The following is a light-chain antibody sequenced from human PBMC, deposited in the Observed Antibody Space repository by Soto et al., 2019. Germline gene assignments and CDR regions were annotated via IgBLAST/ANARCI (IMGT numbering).Light chain of an antibody. CDR2: AAS. CDR1: QSVAIN. V-gene: IGKV3-15*01. CDR3: QQYNNGPPT. J-gene: IGKJ4*01. Sequence: EIVMTQSPDTLSVSPGDRVTLSCRASQSVAINLAWYHHKPGRAPRLLIYAASTRATGIPATFSGSGSGTEFTLTISSLQAEDFAVYYCQQYNNGPPTFGGGAKVEI.